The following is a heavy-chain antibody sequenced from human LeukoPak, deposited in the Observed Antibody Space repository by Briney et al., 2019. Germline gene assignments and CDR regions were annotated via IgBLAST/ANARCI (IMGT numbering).Heavy chain of an antibody. Sequence: SETLSLTCAVYGGAFSGYYWSWIRQPPGKGLEWIGYIYYSGSPNYNPSLKSRVTISVDTSKNQFSLKLSSVTAADTAVYYCAREGLSSGYYDSSGYYLGTFDPWGQGTLVTVSS. V-gene: IGHV4-59*01. CDR3: AREGLSSGYYDSSGYYLGTFDP. D-gene: IGHD3-22*01. CDR2: IYYSGSP. J-gene: IGHJ5*02. CDR1: GGAFSGYY.